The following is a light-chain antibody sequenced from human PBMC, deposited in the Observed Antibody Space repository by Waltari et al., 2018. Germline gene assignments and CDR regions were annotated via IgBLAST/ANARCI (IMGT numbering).Light chain of an antibody. Sequence: QSVLTQPPSVSGAPGQGVTISCTGSTSNIGAGHDVHWFQQLPGTAPKPLTHDDSNRPSGVPDRFSASKSGTSASLAITGLQADDEADYYCQSYDSSLNIYVFGTGTKVTVL. J-gene: IGLJ1*01. CDR3: QSYDSSLNIYV. CDR1: TSNIGAGHD. V-gene: IGLV1-40*01. CDR2: DDS.